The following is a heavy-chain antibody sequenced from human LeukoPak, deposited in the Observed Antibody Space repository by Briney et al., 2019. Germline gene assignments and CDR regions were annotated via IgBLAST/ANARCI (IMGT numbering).Heavy chain of an antibody. CDR1: GGSISSSSYY. CDR2: IYYSGST. D-gene: IGHD6-19*01. CDR3: ASLSSGWYAYDY. J-gene: IGHJ4*02. V-gene: IGHV4-39*01. Sequence: SETLSLTCTVSGGSISSSSYYWGWIRQPPGKGLEWIGSIYYSGSTYYNPSLKSRVTISVDTSKNQFSLKLSSVTAADTAVYYCASLSSGWYAYDYWGQGTLVTVSS.